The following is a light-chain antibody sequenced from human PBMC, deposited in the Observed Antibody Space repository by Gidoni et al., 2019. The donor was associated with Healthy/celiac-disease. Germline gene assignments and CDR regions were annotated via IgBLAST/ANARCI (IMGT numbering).Light chain of an antibody. CDR3: SSYTSSSTLV. J-gene: IGLJ2*01. V-gene: IGLV2-14*01. Sequence: QSALTQPASVSGSPGQSITISCTGTSSDVGGYNYVSWYQQHPGKAPKLMIDDVSNRPSGVSNRFSGSKSGNTASLTISGLQAEEEADYYCSSYTSSSTLVFGGGTKLTVL. CDR2: DVS. CDR1: SSDVGGYNY.